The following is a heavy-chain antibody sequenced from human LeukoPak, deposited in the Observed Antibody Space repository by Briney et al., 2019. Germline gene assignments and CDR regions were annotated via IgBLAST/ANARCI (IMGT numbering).Heavy chain of an antibody. CDR3: ARGSHYFDY. CDR1: GFTFNAFG. D-gene: IGHD6-6*01. V-gene: IGHV3-48*01. CDR2: IGTTSGAI. Sequence: GGSLRLSCAASGFTFNAFGMNWVRQAPGKGLEWVSYIGTTSGAIYYADSVKGRFTISRDSAKNTLYLQMNSLRAEDTAVYYCARGSHYFDYWGQGTLVTVSS. J-gene: IGHJ4*02.